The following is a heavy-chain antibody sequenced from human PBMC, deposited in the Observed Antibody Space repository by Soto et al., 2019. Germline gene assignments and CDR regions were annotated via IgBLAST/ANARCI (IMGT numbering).Heavy chain of an antibody. CDR1: GFIVSGIF. V-gene: IGHV3-66*01. J-gene: IGHJ4*02. D-gene: IGHD3-3*01. CDR3: ARDIFGGSYDFWH. Sequence: EVRLVESGGGLVQPGGSLRLSCAASGFIVSGIFMTWVRQVPGKVPEWVSTLSSDDKTYYADSVRGRFTISRDSSKNTLFLQMNTLRAEDTAVYHCARDIFGGSYDFWHGGQGTLVTVSS. CDR2: LSSDDKT.